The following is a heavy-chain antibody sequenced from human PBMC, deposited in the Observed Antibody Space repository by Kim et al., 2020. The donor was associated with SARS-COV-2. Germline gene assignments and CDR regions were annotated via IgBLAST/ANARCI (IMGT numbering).Heavy chain of an antibody. CDR3: ARADGIAAAGSLFDY. CDR2: INTSGST. V-gene: IGHV4-34*01. J-gene: IGHJ4*02. CDR1: GGSFSGYY. Sequence: SETLSLTCAVYGGSFSGYYWCWIRQPPGQGLEWIGEINTSGSTNYNPSLKSRVTISVDTSKNQFSLKLSSVTAADTAVYYCARADGIAAAGSLFDYWGQGTLVTVSS. D-gene: IGHD6-13*01.